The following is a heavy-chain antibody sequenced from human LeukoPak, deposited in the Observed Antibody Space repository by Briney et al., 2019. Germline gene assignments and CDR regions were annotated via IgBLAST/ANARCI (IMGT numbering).Heavy chain of an antibody. J-gene: IGHJ4*02. CDR3: AKDYSGAVAVFDY. D-gene: IGHD6-19*01. CDR1: GFTFSSYA. Sequence: QAGGSLRLSCAASGFTFSSYAMSWVRQAPGEGLEWLSAISGSGGSTYYGDSVKGWFTISRDNSKNTLYLQMNSLRAEDTAVYYCAKDYSGAVAVFDYWGQGTLVTVSS. CDR2: ISGSGGST. V-gene: IGHV3-23*01.